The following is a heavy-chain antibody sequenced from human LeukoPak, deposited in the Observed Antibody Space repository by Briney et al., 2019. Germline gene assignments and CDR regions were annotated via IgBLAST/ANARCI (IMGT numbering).Heavy chain of an antibody. CDR2: INPNSGGT. J-gene: IGHJ3*02. CDR3: ARDLVGANDAFDI. Sequence: ASVKVSCKASGYTFTGYYMHWVRQAPGQGLEWMGWINPNSGGTNYAQKFQGWVTMTRDTSISTAYMELSRLRSDDTAVYYCARDLVGANDAFDIWSQGTMVTVSS. CDR1: GYTFTGYY. V-gene: IGHV1-2*04. D-gene: IGHD1-26*01.